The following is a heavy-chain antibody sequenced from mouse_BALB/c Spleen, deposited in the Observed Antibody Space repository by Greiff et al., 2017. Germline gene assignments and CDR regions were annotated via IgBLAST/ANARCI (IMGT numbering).Heavy chain of an antibody. CDR2: ISSGSSTI. CDR3: ARGGGYGDYFDY. D-gene: IGHD2-2*01. J-gene: IGHJ2*01. Sequence: EVHLVESGGGLVQPGGSRKLSCAASGFTFSSFGMHWVRQAPEKGLEWVAYISSGSSTIYYADTVKGRFTISRDNPKNTLFLQMTSLRSEDTAMYYCARGGGYGDYFDYWGQGTTLTVSS. CDR1: GFTFSSFG. V-gene: IGHV5-17*02.